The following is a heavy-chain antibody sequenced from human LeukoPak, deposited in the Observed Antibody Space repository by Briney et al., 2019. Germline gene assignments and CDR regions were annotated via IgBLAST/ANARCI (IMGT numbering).Heavy chain of an antibody. V-gene: IGHV1-69*13. Sequence: SVKVSCKASGGTFSSYAISWVRQAPGQGLEWMGGIIPIFGTANYAQKFQGRVTITADESTSTACMELSSLRSEDTAVYYCASPPGDSSGYYYRFDYWGQGTLVTVSS. CDR1: GGTFSSYA. J-gene: IGHJ4*02. D-gene: IGHD3-22*01. CDR3: ASPPGDSSGYYYRFDY. CDR2: IIPIFGTA.